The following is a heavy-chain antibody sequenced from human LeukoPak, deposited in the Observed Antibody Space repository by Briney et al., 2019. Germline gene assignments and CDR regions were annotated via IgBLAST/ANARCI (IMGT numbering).Heavy chain of an antibody. CDR1: GYTFTGYY. V-gene: IGHV1-2*06. Sequence: GASVKVSCKASGYTFTGYYMHWVRQAPGQGLEWMGRINPNSGGTNYVQKFQGRVTITRDTSISTAYMEMSRLRSDDTAVYYCARVDYDSYFDYWGQGTLVTVSS. CDR3: ARVDYDSYFDY. J-gene: IGHJ4*02. D-gene: IGHD3-22*01. CDR2: INPNSGGT.